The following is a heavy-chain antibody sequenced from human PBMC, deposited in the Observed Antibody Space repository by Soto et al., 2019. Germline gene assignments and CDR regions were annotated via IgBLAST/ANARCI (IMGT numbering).Heavy chain of an antibody. D-gene: IGHD4-17*01. V-gene: IGHV2-5*02. CDR2: IYWDDDK. J-gene: IGHJ4*02. Sequence: QITLKESGPTLVRPTQTLTLTCTFSGFSLNTGGVGVGWIRQPPGKALEWLALIYWDDDKRYSPSLESRLTITKDTPKNQVALTMTNVDPVDTATYYCAHRAGDREAYWGQGTLVTVSS. CDR3: AHRAGDREAY. CDR1: GFSLNTGGVG.